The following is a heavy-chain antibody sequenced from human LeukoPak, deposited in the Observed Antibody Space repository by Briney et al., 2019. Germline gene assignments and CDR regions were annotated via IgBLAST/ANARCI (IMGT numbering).Heavy chain of an antibody. Sequence: PGGSLRLSCAASGFTFDDYAMLWVRQAPGKGLEWVSGISWNSGSIGYADSVKGRFTISRDNAKNSLYLQMNSLRAEDTALYYCAEDIYYYDSSGYFDYWGQGTLVTVPS. CDR1: GFTFDDYA. V-gene: IGHV3-9*01. CDR3: AEDIYYYDSSGYFDY. J-gene: IGHJ4*02. CDR2: ISWNSGSI. D-gene: IGHD3-22*01.